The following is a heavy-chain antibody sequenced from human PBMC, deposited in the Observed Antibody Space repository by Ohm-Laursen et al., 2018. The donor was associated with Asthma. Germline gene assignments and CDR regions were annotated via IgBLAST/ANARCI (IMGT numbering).Heavy chain of an antibody. CDR2: ISLGGGGT. CDR1: GFTFRNYA. V-gene: IGHV3-23*01. D-gene: IGHD6-13*01. Sequence: SLRLSCSAFGFTFRNYAMTWVRQAPGKGLEWVSTISLGGGGTYFADSVRGRFTISRDNSNNMLYPHMNSLRADDTAVYYCAKDEYSTTLGVGAFDFWGQGTMVTVSS. CDR3: AKDEYSTTLGVGAFDF. J-gene: IGHJ3*01.